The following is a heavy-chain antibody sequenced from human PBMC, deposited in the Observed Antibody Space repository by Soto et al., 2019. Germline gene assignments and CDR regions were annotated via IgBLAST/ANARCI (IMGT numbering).Heavy chain of an antibody. J-gene: IGHJ6*01. Sequence: GESLKISCKGSGYTFDKHWVAWVHQMRGKGLEWMGRIYAGDSDTRYSPSLQGQVTISADKSISTAYLQWSSLKASDTAMYYCARRRWLQPTRYCYYGMDVWGQGTTVTVSS. V-gene: IGHV5-51*07. D-gene: IGHD5-12*01. CDR2: IYAGDSDT. CDR3: ARRRWLQPTRYCYYGMDV. CDR1: GYTFDKHW.